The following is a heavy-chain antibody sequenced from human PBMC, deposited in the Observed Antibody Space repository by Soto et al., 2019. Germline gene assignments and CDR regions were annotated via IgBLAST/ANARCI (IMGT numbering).Heavy chain of an antibody. CDR1: GYIFSSLP. J-gene: IGHJ3*01. CDR2: INAGNGNT. V-gene: IGHV1-3*01. Sequence: QAQLVQSGAEVKTPGASVKVSCRTSGYIFSSLPVYWVRQAPGQGLEWMGWINAGNGNTKYSQNFQGRVTITRDTFANTIYMELSSLRSEDTAVYFCAIPGKWGAYAFDVWGQGTMVTVSS. D-gene: IGHD7-27*01. CDR3: AIPGKWGAYAFDV.